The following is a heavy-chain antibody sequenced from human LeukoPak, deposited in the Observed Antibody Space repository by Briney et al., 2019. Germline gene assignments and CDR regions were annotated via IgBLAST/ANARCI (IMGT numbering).Heavy chain of an antibody. D-gene: IGHD6-13*01. V-gene: IGHV5-51*01. Sequence: GESLKISCKGSGNGFTSYWISWVRQMPGKGLEWMGIIYPGDSDTRYSPSFQGQVTISADKSITTAYLQWSSLKASDTAMYYWARRYTNSDYWGQGTPVTVSS. CDR2: IYPGDSDT. CDR1: GNGFTSYW. CDR3: ARRYTNSDY. J-gene: IGHJ4*02.